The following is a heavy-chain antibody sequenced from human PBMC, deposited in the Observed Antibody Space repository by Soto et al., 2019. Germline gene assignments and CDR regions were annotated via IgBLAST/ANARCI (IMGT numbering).Heavy chain of an antibody. CDR3: ARSEATALDY. V-gene: IGHV4-4*02. CDR2: AHHSGRT. Sequence: SETLSLTCTVSGYSMSSSNWWNWVRQPPGKGLEWIGEAHHSGRTNYNPSLKSRVTISVDRSQNRFSLKLSSVTAADTAVYYCARSEATALDYWGQGTLVTVS. J-gene: IGHJ4*02. CDR1: GYSMSSSNW.